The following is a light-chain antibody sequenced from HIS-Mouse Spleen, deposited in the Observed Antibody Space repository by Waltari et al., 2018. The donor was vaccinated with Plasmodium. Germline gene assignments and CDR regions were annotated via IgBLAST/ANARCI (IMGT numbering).Light chain of an antibody. V-gene: IGKV3-15*01. CDR1: PTVSSN. CDR3: QQYNNWPLT. Sequence: EIVMTQSPATLSVSPGERATLSCRASPTVSSNLAWYQQTPGQAPRLLIYGASTRATGIPARFSGSGSGTEFTLTISSMQSEDFAVYYCQQYNNWPLTFGGGTKVEIK. CDR2: GAS. J-gene: IGKJ4*01.